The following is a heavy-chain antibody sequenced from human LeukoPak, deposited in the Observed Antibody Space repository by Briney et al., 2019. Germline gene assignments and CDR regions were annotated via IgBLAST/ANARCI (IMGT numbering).Heavy chain of an antibody. J-gene: IGHJ4*02. CDR1: GHTFTGYY. CDR3: ARDVRPFLAVAGTRGAHYFDY. D-gene: IGHD6-19*01. Sequence: ASVKVSCKASGHTFTGYYIHWVRQAPGQGLEWMGWINPNSGGTNYAQKFQGRVTMTRDTSISTAYMELSGLRSDDTAVYYCARDVRPFLAVAGTRGAHYFDYWGQGTLVTASS. CDR2: INPNSGGT. V-gene: IGHV1-2*02.